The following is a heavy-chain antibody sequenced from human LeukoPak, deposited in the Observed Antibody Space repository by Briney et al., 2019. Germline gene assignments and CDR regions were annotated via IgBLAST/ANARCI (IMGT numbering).Heavy chain of an antibody. V-gene: IGHV4-39*01. Sequence: PSETLSLTCTVSGGSVSSSTYYWGWIRQPPGKGLEWIGNIYYSGSTYYNPSLTSRVTMSVDTSNNQLSLKMHSVTAADTAVYYCARLSKGRFFDYIFDYWGQGTLVTVSS. CDR2: IYYSGST. CDR3: ARLSKGRFFDYIFDY. J-gene: IGHJ4*02. CDR1: GGSVSSSTYY. D-gene: IGHD3-9*01.